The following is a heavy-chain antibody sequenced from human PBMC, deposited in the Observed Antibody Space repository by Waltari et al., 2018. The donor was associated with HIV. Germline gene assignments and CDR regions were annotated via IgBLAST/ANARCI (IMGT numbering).Heavy chain of an antibody. CDR1: GDSFSSRNYY. D-gene: IGHD3-22*01. CDR3: ATTAFYYESSGFF. Sequence: QLQLQESGPSLVTPSATLSLTCNVSGDSFSSRNYYWGWIRQPPGTGLEWIGSFYHSGATYYNPSLKSRVAIFVDVSKNQFSLEVSSVTAADTAIYYCATTAFYYESSGFFWGQGALVSVSA. CDR2: FYHSGAT. J-gene: IGHJ4*02. V-gene: IGHV4-39*01.